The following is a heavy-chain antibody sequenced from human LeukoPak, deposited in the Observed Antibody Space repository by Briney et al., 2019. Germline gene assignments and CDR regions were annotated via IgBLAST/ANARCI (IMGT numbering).Heavy chain of an antibody. V-gene: IGHV1-69*01. CDR3: ARVSLGNEPGSPQNYYYYGMDV. Sequence: ASVKVSCKASGGTFSSYAISWVRQAPGQGLEWMGGIIPIFGTANYAQKFQGRVTITADESTSTAYMELSSLRSEDTAVYYCARVSLGNEPGSPQNYYYYGMDVWGQGTTVTVSS. CDR1: GGTFSSYA. J-gene: IGHJ6*02. CDR2: IIPIFGTA.